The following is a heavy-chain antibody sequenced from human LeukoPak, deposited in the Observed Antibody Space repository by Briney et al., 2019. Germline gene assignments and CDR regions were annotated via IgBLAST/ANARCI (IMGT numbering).Heavy chain of an antibody. Sequence: SETLSLTCSVSGASISNSYWSWIRQPPGKGLEWIGYIYYTGSTNYNPSLKSRVTISLDTSKNQFSLRLSSVTAADTAVYYCARRVVRGAHSNWFDPWGQGTLVTVSS. D-gene: IGHD3-10*01. CDR1: GASISNSY. CDR3: ARRVVRGAHSNWFDP. CDR2: IYYTGST. V-gene: IGHV4-59*01. J-gene: IGHJ5*02.